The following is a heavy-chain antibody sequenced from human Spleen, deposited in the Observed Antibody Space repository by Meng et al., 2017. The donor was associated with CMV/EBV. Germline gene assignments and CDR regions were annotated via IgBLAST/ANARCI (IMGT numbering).Heavy chain of an antibody. D-gene: IGHD2/OR15-2a*01. V-gene: IGHV1-2*02. CDR1: GHIFTTYG. Sequence: ASVKVSCKASGHIFTTYGMTWVRLAPGQGLAWMGWINPNTGDTNYTQKFQDRVTMTRDTSISTAYMEISSLRSDDTAVYYSARVRNVIMDVWGQGTTVTVSS. CDR2: INPNTGDT. J-gene: IGHJ6*02. CDR3: ARVRNVIMDV.